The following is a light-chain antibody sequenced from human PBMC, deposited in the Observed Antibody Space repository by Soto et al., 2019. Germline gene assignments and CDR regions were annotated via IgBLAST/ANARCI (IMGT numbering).Light chain of an antibody. CDR2: AAS. Sequence: EIVLTQSPGTLSLSPGERATLSCRASQSVTSSYLAWYQQKPGQAPRLLIYAASSRATVIPDRFSGSGSGTDFPLTISRLEHEDFAVYYCQQYGYSATFGGGTKVEIK. CDR1: QSVTSSY. CDR3: QQYGYSAT. J-gene: IGKJ4*01. V-gene: IGKV3-20*01.